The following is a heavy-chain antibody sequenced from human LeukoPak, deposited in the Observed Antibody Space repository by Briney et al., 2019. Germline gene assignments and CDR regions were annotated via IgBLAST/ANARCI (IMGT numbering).Heavy chain of an antibody. CDR1: GYTFTSHY. D-gene: IGHD3-10*01. CDR2: VNPSDGSA. V-gene: IGHV1-46*01. CDR3: ARVTGASGSGFDY. J-gene: IGHJ4*02. Sequence: ASVKVSCKASGYTFTSHYMHWVRPAPGQGREWMGIVNPSDGSASYAQKFQGGVTMTRDTSTSTVYMERSSLRSEDTAVYYCARVTGASGSGFDYWGQGTLVTVSS.